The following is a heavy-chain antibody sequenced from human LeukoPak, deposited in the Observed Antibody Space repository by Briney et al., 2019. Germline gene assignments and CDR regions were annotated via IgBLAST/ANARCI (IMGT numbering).Heavy chain of an antibody. D-gene: IGHD4-11*01. CDR2: TRNDGNNK. V-gene: IGHV3-30*02. CDR1: GFTFTSHG. Sequence: PGGSLRLSCAASGFTFTSHGMHWVRQAPGKGLEWVAFTRNDGNNKYYADSVKGRFTISRDNSKNTLYLQMNSLRAEDTALYYCAKGPLDYIHGTQYFDYWGQGTLVTVSS. J-gene: IGHJ4*02. CDR3: AKGPLDYIHGTQYFDY.